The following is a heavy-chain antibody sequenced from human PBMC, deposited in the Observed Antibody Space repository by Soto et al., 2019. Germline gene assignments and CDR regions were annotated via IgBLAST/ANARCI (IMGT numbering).Heavy chain of an antibody. CDR3: ARDPSGSRSWFDP. J-gene: IGHJ5*02. D-gene: IGHD6-13*01. Sequence: QVQLVQSGAEVKKPGASVKVSCKASGYTFTSYDINWVRQATGQGLEWMGWMNPNSGGTNYAQKFQGRVTMTRDTSISTAYMELSRLRSDDTAVYYCARDPSGSRSWFDPWGQGTLVTVSS. CDR2: MNPNSGGT. CDR1: GYTFTSYD. V-gene: IGHV1-2*02.